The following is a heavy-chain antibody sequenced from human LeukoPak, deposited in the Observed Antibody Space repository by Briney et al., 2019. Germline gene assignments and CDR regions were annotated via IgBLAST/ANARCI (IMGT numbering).Heavy chain of an antibody. CDR2: ISSSSSYI. V-gene: IGHV3-21*01. J-gene: IGHJ6*03. Sequence: PGGSLRLSCAASGFTFSSYSMNWVRQAPGKGLEWVSSISSSSSYIYYADSVKGRFTISRDNAKNSLYLQMNSLRAEDTAVYYCARGADFWSGYYAYYYYYMDVWGKGTTVTVSS. CDR1: GFTFSSYS. D-gene: IGHD3-3*01. CDR3: ARGADFWSGYYAYYYYYMDV.